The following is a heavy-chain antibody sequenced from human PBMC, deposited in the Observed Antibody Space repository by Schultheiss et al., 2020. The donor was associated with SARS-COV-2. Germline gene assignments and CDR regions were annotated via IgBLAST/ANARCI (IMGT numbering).Heavy chain of an antibody. V-gene: IGHV1-69*13. Sequence: SVKVSCKASGGTFSSYAISWVRQAPGQGLEWMGWISAYNGNTNYAQKLQGRVTITADEATSTAYMELSSLRSEDTAVFYCARGTNGDYYSYGMDVWGQGTTVTVSS. CDR2: ISAYNGNT. D-gene: IGHD2-2*01. J-gene: IGHJ6*02. CDR3: ARGTNGDYYSYGMDV. CDR1: GGTFSSYA.